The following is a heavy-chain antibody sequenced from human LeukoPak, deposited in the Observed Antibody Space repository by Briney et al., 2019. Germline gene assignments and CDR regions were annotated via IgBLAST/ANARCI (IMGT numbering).Heavy chain of an antibody. J-gene: IGHJ5*02. Sequence: GGSLRLSCAASGFSFSSHAMHWVRQAPGKGLEWVAFISYDGSTKTYADSVKGRFTTSRDISLHLQMNSLRAEDTAVYYCARDDPRHCHGGDCYHNWFDPWGQGTLVTVSS. V-gene: IGHV3-30*12. CDR1: GFSFSSHA. D-gene: IGHD2-21*02. CDR3: ARDDPRHCHGGDCYHNWFDP. CDR2: ISYDGSTK.